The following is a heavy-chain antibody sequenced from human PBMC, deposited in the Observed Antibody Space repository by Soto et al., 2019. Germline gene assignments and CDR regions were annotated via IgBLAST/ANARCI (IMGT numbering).Heavy chain of an antibody. CDR2: IIPIFATA. Sequence: SVKVSCKASGGTFSSYAISWVRQAPGQGLEWMGGIIPIFATANYAQKFQGRVTITADESTSTAYMELSSLRSEDTAVYYCATPRPEYSSLSDPYYYYGMDVWGQGTTVTVSS. J-gene: IGHJ6*02. CDR3: ATPRPEYSSLSDPYYYYGMDV. V-gene: IGHV1-69*13. CDR1: GGTFSSYA. D-gene: IGHD6-6*01.